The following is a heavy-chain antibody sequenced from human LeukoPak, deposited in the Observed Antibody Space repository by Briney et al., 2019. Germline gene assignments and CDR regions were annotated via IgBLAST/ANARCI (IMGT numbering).Heavy chain of an antibody. CDR2: INHSGST. D-gene: IGHD5-12*01. CDR3: ARGRLPGFDY. Sequence: PSETLSLTCTVSGDSISGYYWSWIRQPPGKGLEWIGEINHSGSTNYNPSLKSRVTISVDTSKNQFSLKLSSVTAADTAVYYCARGRLPGFDYWGQGTLVTVSS. V-gene: IGHV4-34*01. CDR1: GDSISGYY. J-gene: IGHJ4*02.